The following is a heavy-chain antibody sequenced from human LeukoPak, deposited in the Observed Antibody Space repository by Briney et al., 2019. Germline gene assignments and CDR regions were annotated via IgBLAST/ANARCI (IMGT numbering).Heavy chain of an antibody. CDR1: GFTFDDYA. Sequence: GGSLRLSCAASGFTFDDYAMHWVRQAPGKGLEWVSAISGSGGSTYYADSVKGRFTISRDNSKNTLYLQMNSLRAEDTAVYYCAKDPDSSGSFWGQGTLVTVSS. J-gene: IGHJ4*02. V-gene: IGHV3-23*01. D-gene: IGHD6-19*01. CDR3: AKDPDSSGSF. CDR2: ISGSGGST.